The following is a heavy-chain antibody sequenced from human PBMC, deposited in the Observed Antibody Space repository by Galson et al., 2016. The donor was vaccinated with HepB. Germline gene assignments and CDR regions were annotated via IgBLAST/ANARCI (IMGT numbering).Heavy chain of an antibody. J-gene: IGHJ4*02. Sequence: SETLSLTCSVSGDSINTYYWSWIRQSPGKGLEWIGYIYYRGSTNYNPSLSSRVTISVDTSKNQFSLKLGSVTAADTAVYYCARDRTDWAGGICYSYFDYWGQGTRVTVSS. D-gene: IGHD2-8*02. CDR1: GDSINTYY. CDR2: IYYRGST. V-gene: IGHV4-59*01. CDR3: ARDRTDWAGGICYSYFDY.